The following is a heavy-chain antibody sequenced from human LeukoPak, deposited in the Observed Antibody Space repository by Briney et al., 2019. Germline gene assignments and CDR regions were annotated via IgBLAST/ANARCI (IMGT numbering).Heavy chain of an antibody. J-gene: IGHJ4*02. CDR3: ARGSGVTTTPGDY. Sequence: PGGSLRLSCAASGFTFSSYWMSWVRQAPGKGLEWVANIKQDGSKKYYVDSVKGRFTISRDNAKNSLYLQMNSLRAEDTALYYCARGSGVTTTPGDYWGQGTLVTVSS. CDR1: GFTFSSYW. CDR2: IKQDGSKK. D-gene: IGHD4-17*01. V-gene: IGHV3-7*03.